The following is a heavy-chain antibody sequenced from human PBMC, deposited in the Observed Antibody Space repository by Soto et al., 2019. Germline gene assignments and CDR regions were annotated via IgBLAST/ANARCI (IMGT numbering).Heavy chain of an antibody. D-gene: IGHD2-2*01. Sequence: PGGSLRLSCAASGFTFRSYAMSWVRQAPGKGLEWLSGISASGGGAPYADSVKGRFTVSRDNSKNTLYLQMNSLRAEDTAVYYCAKDPRYCSSTSCSDDYYYYYGMDVWGQGTTVTVSS. CDR1: GFTFRSYA. J-gene: IGHJ6*02. V-gene: IGHV3-23*01. CDR3: AKDPRYCSSTSCSDDYYYYYGMDV. CDR2: ISASGGGA.